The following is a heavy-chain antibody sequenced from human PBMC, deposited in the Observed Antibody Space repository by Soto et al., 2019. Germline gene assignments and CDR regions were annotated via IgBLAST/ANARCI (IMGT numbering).Heavy chain of an antibody. V-gene: IGHV3-74*01. J-gene: IGHJ5*02. CDR3: TRGSMKGRFDP. Sequence: GGSLRLSCAASGFTCSSYWMHWVRQGPGKGLVWVSRIDNAGSSVRCADSVKGRFTISRDNAKNTLYLQMNSLRAEDTAVYYCTRGSMKGRFDPWGQGTLVTVSS. CDR2: IDNAGSSV. D-gene: IGHD2-8*01. CDR1: GFTCSSYW.